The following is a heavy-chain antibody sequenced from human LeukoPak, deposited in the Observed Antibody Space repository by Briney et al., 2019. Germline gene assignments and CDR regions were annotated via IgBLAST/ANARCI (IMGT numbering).Heavy chain of an antibody. CDR2: IYYSGST. CDR1: GGSISSGGYY. Sequence: PSQTLSLTCTVSGGSISSGGYYWSWIRQHPGKGLEWIVYIYYSGSTYYNPSLRSRVTISVDTSKNQFSLKLSSVTAADTAVYYCARGESEYYGSGRRLAFFDYWGQGTLVTVAS. J-gene: IGHJ4*02. V-gene: IGHV4-31*03. D-gene: IGHD3-10*01. CDR3: ARGESEYYGSGRRLAFFDY.